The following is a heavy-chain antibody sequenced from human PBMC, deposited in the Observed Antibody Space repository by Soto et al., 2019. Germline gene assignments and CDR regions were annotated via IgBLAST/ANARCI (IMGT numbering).Heavy chain of an antibody. CDR1: GYTFTSYY. CDR2: INPSGGST. Sequence: QVQLVQSGAEVKKPGASVKVSCKASGYTFTSYYMHWVRQAPGQGLEWMGIINPSGGSTSYAQKFRGRVTMTRDTSTSTVYMELSSLRSEDTAVYYCAREKIVVVPAAVRGSHYYYYGMDVWGQGTTVTVSS. D-gene: IGHD2-2*01. V-gene: IGHV1-46*03. CDR3: AREKIVVVPAAVRGSHYYYYGMDV. J-gene: IGHJ6*02.